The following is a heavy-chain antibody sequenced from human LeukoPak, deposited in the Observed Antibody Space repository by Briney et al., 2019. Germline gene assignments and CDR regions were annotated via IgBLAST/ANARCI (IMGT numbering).Heavy chain of an antibody. J-gene: IGHJ4*02. V-gene: IGHV3-23*01. CDR2: ISGSGSRT. Sequence: WGSLRLSCAASGFTFSNYAMSWVRQAPGKGLEWVAAISGSGSRTYYADSVKGWFIFSSDTSKNTLYLHMNSLRADDTAVYHCAKEYYYDSGTYYNVDYWGQGTLVTVS. D-gene: IGHD3-10*01. CDR3: AKEYYYDSGTYYNVDY. CDR1: GFTFSNYA.